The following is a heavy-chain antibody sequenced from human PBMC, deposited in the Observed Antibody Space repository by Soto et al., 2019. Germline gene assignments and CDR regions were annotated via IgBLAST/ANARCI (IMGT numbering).Heavy chain of an antibody. V-gene: IGHV4-39*01. CDR3: ARRYTSGRYGCFVP. Sequence: SETLSLTCTVSGGSISTSSYYWGWIRQPPGKGLEWIGSIYYSGSTYYNPSLKSRVTISVDTSKNQFSLKLSSVTAADTAVYYCARRYTSGRYGCFVPWGQGTLLTVFS. CDR1: GGSISTSSYY. D-gene: IGHD6-19*01. CDR2: IYYSGST. J-gene: IGHJ5*02.